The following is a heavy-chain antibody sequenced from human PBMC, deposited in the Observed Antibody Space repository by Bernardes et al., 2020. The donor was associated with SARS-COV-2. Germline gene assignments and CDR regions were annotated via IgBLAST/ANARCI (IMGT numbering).Heavy chain of an antibody. Sequence: ETLSLTCTVSGGSISSNDYDWGWVRQPPGKGLEYIGDIYNTGSTYYNPSLKGRLTISVDTSKNQFSLKVRSVTATDTAVYFCATASRGAVDYWGQGALVTVSS. CDR2: IYNTGST. J-gene: IGHJ4*02. CDR3: ATASRGAVDY. CDR1: GGSISSNDYD. D-gene: IGHD3-10*01. V-gene: IGHV4-39*01.